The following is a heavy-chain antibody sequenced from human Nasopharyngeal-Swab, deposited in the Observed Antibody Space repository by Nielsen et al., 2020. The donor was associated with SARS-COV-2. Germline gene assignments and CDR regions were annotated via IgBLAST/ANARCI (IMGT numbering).Heavy chain of an antibody. Sequence: GESLKISCKGSGYSFTSYWLSWVRPMPGKGLEWMGRIDPSDSYTNYSPSFQGHVTISADKSISTAYLQWSSLKASDTAMYYCARVKDTAMVKFLDYWGQGTPVTVSS. J-gene: IGHJ4*02. D-gene: IGHD5-18*01. V-gene: IGHV5-10-1*01. CDR2: IDPSDSYT. CDR1: GYSFTSYW. CDR3: ARVKDTAMVKFLDY.